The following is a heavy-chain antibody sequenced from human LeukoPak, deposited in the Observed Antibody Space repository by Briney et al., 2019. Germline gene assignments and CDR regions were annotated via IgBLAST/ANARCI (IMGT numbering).Heavy chain of an antibody. D-gene: IGHD2-15*01. V-gene: IGHV4-59*01. CDR2: IYYSGST. Sequence: SETLSLTCTVSGGSISSYYWSWIRQPPGKGLEWIGYIYYSGSTNYNPSLKSRVTISVDTSKTQFSLKLSSVTAADTAVYYCARGDTYCSGGSCYPGPFGYWGQGTLVTVSS. CDR3: ARGDTYCSGGSCYPGPFGY. J-gene: IGHJ4*02. CDR1: GGSISSYY.